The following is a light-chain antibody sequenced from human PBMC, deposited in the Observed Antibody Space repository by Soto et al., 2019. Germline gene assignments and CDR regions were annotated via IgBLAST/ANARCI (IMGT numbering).Light chain of an antibody. CDR3: QQYNSYPWT. V-gene: IGKV1-5*03. Sequence: DIQMTQSPSTLSASVGDRVTITCRASQSISCWLAWYQQKPGQAPKLLIYEASSSESGVPSRFSGSGSGTEFTLTISSLKPDDFATYYCQQYNSYPWTFGQGTKVDI. J-gene: IGKJ1*01. CDR1: QSISCW. CDR2: EAS.